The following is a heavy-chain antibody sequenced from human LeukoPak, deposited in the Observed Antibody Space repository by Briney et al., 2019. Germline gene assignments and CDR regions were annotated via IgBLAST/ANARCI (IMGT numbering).Heavy chain of an antibody. J-gene: IGHJ4*02. CDR2: INPSGGST. CDR1: GYTFTGYY. Sequence: EASVKVSCKASGYTFTGYYMHWVRQAPGQGLEWMGIINPSGGSTSYAQKFQGRVTMTRDTSTSTVYMELSSLRSEDTAVYYCARGGGGYYYDSSGYPYWGQGTLVTVSS. D-gene: IGHD3-22*01. V-gene: IGHV1-46*01. CDR3: ARGGGGYYYDSSGYPY.